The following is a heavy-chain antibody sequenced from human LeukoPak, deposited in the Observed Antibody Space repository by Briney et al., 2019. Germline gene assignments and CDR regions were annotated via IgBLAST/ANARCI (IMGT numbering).Heavy chain of an antibody. CDR3: ARDYSYGSRYFDY. J-gene: IGHJ4*02. V-gene: IGHV3-48*01. D-gene: IGHD5-18*01. Sequence: GGSLRLSCAASGFTFSSYTMNWVRQPPGKGLEWVSNIGTSSTTIYYADSVKGRFTISRDNAKNSLYLQMNSLRADDTAVYYCARDYSYGSRYFDYWGQGTLVTVSS. CDR2: IGTSSTTI. CDR1: GFTFSSYT.